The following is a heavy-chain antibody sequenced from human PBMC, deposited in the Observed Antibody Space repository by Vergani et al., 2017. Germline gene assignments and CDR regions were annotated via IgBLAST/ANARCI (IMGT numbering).Heavy chain of an antibody. CDR2: IIPIFGTA. D-gene: IGHD2-15*01. V-gene: IGHV1-69*01. CDR1: GGTFSSYA. CDR3: AKRGITDYCSGGSCYSHYYYYMDV. Sequence: QVQLVQSGAEVKKPGSSVKVSCKASGGTFSSYAISWVRQAPGQGLEWMGGIIPIFGTANYAQKFQGRVTITADESTSTAYMELSSLRSEDTAVYYCAKRGITDYCSGGSCYSHYYYYMDVWGKGTTVTVSS. J-gene: IGHJ6*03.